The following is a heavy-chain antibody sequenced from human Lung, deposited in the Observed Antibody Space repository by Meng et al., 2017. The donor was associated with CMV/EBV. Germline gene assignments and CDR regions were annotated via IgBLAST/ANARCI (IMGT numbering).Heavy chain of an antibody. CDR3: ARDRDCSSTSCYDSVF. D-gene: IGHD2-2*01. V-gene: IGHV4-39*07. Sequence: SCTVSGGSISSSSYYWGWIRQPPGKGLEWIGSIYYSGSTYYNPSLKSRVTISVDTSKNQFSLKLSSVTAADTAVYYCARDRDCSSTSCYDSVFWXQGTLVT. CDR1: GGSISSSSYY. CDR2: IYYSGST. J-gene: IGHJ4*02.